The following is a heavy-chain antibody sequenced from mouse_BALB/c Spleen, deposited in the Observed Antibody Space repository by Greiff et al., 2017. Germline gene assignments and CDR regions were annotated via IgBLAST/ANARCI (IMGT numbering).Heavy chain of an antibody. V-gene: IGHV5-17*02. D-gene: IGHD1-1*01. J-gene: IGHJ4*01. Sequence: EVKLMESGGGLVQPGGSRKLSCAASGFTFSSFGMHWVRQAPEKGLEWVAYISSGSSTIYYADTVKGRFTISRDNPKNTLFLQMTSLRSEDTAMYYCARGITTVPDYYAMDYWGQGTSVTVSS. CDR2: ISSGSSTI. CDR1: GFTFSSFG. CDR3: ARGITTVPDYYAMDY.